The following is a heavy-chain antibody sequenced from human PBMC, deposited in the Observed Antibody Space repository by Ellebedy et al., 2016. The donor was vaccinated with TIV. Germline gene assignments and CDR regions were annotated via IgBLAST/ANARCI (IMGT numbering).Heavy chain of an antibody. CDR1: GFTVSGTH. J-gene: IGHJ5*02. CDR3: ARDPGGGGAYGDNWFDP. D-gene: IGHD4-17*01. CDR2: SDAGGNT. Sequence: GGSLRLSCSASGFTVSGTHMSWVRQAPGKGLEWVSVSDAGGNTYYADSVKDRFTFSRDNSKNTLYLQMNGLRVEDTAVYYCARDPGGGGAYGDNWFDPWGRGTLVTVSS. V-gene: IGHV3-66*01.